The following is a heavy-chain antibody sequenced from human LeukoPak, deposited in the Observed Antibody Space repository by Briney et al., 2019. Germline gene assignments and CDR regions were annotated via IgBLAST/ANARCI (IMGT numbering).Heavy chain of an antibody. V-gene: IGHV4-31*03. CDR2: IYYSGST. Sequence: SQTLSLTCTVSGGSISSGGYYWSWIRQHPGKGLEWIGYIYYSGSTYYNPSLKSRVTISVDTSKNQFSLKLSSVTAAGTAVYYCARFTVDTAMLYYFDYWGQGTLVTVSS. CDR3: ARFTVDTAMLYYFDY. CDR1: GGSISSGGYY. J-gene: IGHJ4*02. D-gene: IGHD5-18*01.